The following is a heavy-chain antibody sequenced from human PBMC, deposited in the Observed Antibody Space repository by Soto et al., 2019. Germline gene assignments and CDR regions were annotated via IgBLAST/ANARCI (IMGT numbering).Heavy chain of an antibody. V-gene: IGHV4-59*01. CDR2: IYYTGST. J-gene: IGHJ4*02. CDR1: GDSINFYH. CDR3: ARVARTGQYYFDF. D-gene: IGHD1-1*01. Sequence: QVQLQESGPGLVKPSETLSLTCTVSGDSINFYHWTWIRQPPGKGLEWMGYIYYTGSTNYNPSLKSRVSISVDTSKNQFSLKLSSVTAADTAVYYCARVARTGQYYFDFWGQGALGTVSS.